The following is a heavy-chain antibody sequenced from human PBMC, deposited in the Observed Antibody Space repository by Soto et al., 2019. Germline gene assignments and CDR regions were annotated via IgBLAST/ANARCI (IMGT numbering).Heavy chain of an antibody. J-gene: IGHJ4*02. CDR1: GDSVSSSTYS. Sequence: PSETLSLTCTVSGDSVSSSTYSWTWIRQPPGKELEWIGYIYYSGNTDYNPSLRSRITISVDTSKNQFSLKLSSVTAADTAVYYCARELGFIDYWGQGTLVTVSS. CDR3: ARELGFIDY. D-gene: IGHD3-16*01. CDR2: IYYSGNT. V-gene: IGHV4-61*01.